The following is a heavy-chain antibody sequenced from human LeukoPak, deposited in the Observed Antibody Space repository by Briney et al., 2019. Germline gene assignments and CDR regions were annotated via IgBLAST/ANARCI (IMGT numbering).Heavy chain of an antibody. CDR1: GFTFSNYA. D-gene: IGHD5-12*01. V-gene: IGHV3-23*01. J-gene: IGHJ4*02. CDR3: AKDIQTWPRFPDY. CDR2: ISDSGSTA. Sequence: PGGSLRLSCGASGFTFSNYAMSWVRQAPGKGLEWVSGISDSGSTAFYADSVKGRFTSFRDNPKSTLYLQMNSLRAEDTAVYYCAKDIQTWPRFPDYWGQGTLVTVSS.